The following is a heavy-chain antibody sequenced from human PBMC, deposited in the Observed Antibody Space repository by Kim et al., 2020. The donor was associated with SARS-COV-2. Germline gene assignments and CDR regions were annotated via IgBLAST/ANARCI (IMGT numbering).Heavy chain of an antibody. CDR2: IYYSGST. V-gene: IGHV4-39*01. CDR3: ARRDNVLLWFGEFSYWFDP. J-gene: IGHJ5*02. Sequence: SETLSLTCTVSGGSISSSSYYWGWIRQPPGKGLEWIGSIYYSGSTYYNPSLKSRVTISVDTSKNQFSLKLSSVTAADTAVYYCARRDNVLLWFGEFSYWFDPWGQGTLVTVSS. D-gene: IGHD3-10*01. CDR1: GGSISSSSYY.